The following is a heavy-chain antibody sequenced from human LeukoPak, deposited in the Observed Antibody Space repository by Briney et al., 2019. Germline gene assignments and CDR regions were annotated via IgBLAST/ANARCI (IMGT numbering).Heavy chain of an antibody. D-gene: IGHD3-10*01. Sequence: SETLSLTCTVSGGSISSHYWSWIQQPPGKGLEWIGYIYYSGSTNYNPSLKSRVTISVDTSKNQFSLKLSSVTAADTAVYYCARVRYYYMDVWGKGTTVTVSS. V-gene: IGHV4-59*11. J-gene: IGHJ6*03. CDR1: GGSISSHY. CDR2: IYYSGST. CDR3: ARVRYYYMDV.